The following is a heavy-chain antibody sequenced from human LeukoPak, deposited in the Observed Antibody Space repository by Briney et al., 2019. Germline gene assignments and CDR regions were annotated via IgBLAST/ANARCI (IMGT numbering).Heavy chain of an antibody. CDR1: GINVSSNH. J-gene: IGHJ4*02. CDR2: FYPGGNT. Sequence: PGGSLRVSCAVSGINVSSNHMTWVRQALGKGLEWVSVFYPGGNTYYTDSVKGRFTVSRDNSKNTLYLQMNRLRVEDTAVYYCARAAQHLDYWGQGTLVTVSS. V-gene: IGHV3-53*01. CDR3: ARAAQHLDY.